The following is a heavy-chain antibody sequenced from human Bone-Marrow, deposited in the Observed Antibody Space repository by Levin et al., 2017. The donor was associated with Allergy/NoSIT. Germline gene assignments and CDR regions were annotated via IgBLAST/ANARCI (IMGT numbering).Heavy chain of an antibody. V-gene: IGHV5-51*01. Sequence: GASVKVSCKGSGYSFTNYWIAWVRQMPGKGLEWMALVNPSDSDTRYSPSFQGQVTVSADKHITTAYLEWSSLKASDTAMYFCARHRAAGGGYYYGMDVWGQGTAVTVSS. D-gene: IGHD6-13*01. CDR1: GYSFTNYW. CDR2: VNPSDSDT. CDR3: ARHRAAGGGYYYGMDV. J-gene: IGHJ6*02.